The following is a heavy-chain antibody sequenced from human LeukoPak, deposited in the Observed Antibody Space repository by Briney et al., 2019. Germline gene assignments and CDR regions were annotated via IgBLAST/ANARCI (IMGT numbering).Heavy chain of an antibody. CDR2: IIPIFGTA. D-gene: IGHD5-24*01. J-gene: IGHJ3*02. CDR3: ARTAVEMATLDAFDI. V-gene: IGHV1-69*13. Sequence: SVKVSCKASGGTFSRYAISWVRQAPGQGLEWMGGIIPIFGTANYAQKFQGRVTITADESTSTAYMELSSLRSEDTAVYYCARTAVEMATLDAFDIWGQGTMVTVSS. CDR1: GGTFSRYA.